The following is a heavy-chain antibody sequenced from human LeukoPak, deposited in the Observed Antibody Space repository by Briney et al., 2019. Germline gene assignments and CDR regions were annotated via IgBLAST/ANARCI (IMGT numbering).Heavy chain of an antibody. D-gene: IGHD2-21*02. J-gene: IGHJ4*02. CDR3: ARESPVVVTAIYYFDY. CDR2: MSSSGGST. V-gene: IGHV3-23*01. CDR1: GFTFSSYA. Sequence: GGSLRLSCAASGFTFSSYAMSWVRRAPGKGLEWVSAMSSSGGSTYYADSVKGRFTISRDNSKNTLYLQMNSLRAEDTAVYYCARESPVVVTAIYYFDYWGQGTLVTVSS.